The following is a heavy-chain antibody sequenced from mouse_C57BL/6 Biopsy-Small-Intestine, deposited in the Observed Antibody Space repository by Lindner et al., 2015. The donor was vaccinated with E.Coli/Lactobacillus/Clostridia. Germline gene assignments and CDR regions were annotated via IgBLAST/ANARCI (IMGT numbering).Heavy chain of an antibody. J-gene: IGHJ1*03. CDR3: ARDGDYDGYFDV. CDR2: IYYSGTI. D-gene: IGHD2-4*01. Sequence: VQLQESGPGMVKPSQSLSLTCTVTGYSITSGYDWHWIRHFPGNKLEWIGYIYYSGTITYNPSLTSRTTITRDTPKNQFFLEMNSLTAEDTATYYCARDGDYDGYFDVWGTGTTVTVSS. V-gene: IGHV3-5*01. CDR1: GYSITSGYD.